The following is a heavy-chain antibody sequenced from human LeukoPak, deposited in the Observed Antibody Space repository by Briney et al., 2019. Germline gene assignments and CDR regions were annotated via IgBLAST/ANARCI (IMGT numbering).Heavy chain of an antibody. D-gene: IGHD3-22*01. V-gene: IGHV4-61*08. CDR3: ARWVGRYYNTSGYYEYNDAFDI. Sequence: SETLSLTCTVSGGSVGSVGNYWSWIRQPPGKGLEWIGYIYYSGSTNYNPSLKSRVTISVDTSKNQFSLKLSSVTAADTAVYYCARWVGRYYNTSGYYEYNDAFDIWGQGTMVTVSS. J-gene: IGHJ3*02. CDR2: IYYSGST. CDR1: GGSVGSVGNY.